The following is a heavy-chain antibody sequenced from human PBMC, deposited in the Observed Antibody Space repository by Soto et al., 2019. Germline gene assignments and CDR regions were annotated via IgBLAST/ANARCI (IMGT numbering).Heavy chain of an antibody. D-gene: IGHD5-12*01. CDR1: GYTFTSYD. Sequence: QVQLVQSGAEVKKPGASVKVSCKASGYTFTSYDINWVRQATGQGLEWMGWMNLNSGNTGYAQKFQGRGTMTRNTSISTAYMELSSLRSEDTAVYYCARGRVATPKDDAFDIWGQGTMVTVSS. V-gene: IGHV1-8*01. J-gene: IGHJ3*02. CDR2: MNLNSGNT. CDR3: ARGRVATPKDDAFDI.